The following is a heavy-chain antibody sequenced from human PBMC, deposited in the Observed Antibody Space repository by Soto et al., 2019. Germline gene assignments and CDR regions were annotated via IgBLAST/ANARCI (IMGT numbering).Heavy chain of an antibody. CDR3: ARSQGSSTSLEIYYYYYYGMDV. CDR2: IIPISDTT. D-gene: IGHD2-2*01. V-gene: IGHV1-69*01. J-gene: IGHJ6*02. CDR1: GGTFRSYS. Sequence: VQLVQSGGEVKKPGSSVKVSCKASGGTFRSYSIHWVRQAPGKGLGWMGGIIPISDTTNYAQKFQGRVTITADESTSTAYMELSSLRSEDTAVYYCARSQGSSTSLEIYYYYYYGMDVWGQGTTVTVSS.